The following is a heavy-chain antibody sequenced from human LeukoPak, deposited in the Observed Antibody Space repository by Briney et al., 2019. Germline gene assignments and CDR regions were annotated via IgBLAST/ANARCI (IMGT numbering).Heavy chain of an antibody. CDR3: ASGVDKWWFDP. D-gene: IGHD5-12*01. Sequence: PSETLSLTCTVSGGPIGSYYWSWIRQPPGKGLEWIGYIHYSGSTNSNPSLKSRVTISVDTSKTQFSLKLSSVTAADTAVYYCASGVDKWWFDPWGQGTLVTVSS. CDR2: IHYSGST. V-gene: IGHV4-59*01. J-gene: IGHJ5*02. CDR1: GGPIGSYY.